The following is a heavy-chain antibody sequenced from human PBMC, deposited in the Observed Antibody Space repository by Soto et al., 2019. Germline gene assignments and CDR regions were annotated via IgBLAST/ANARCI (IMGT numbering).Heavy chain of an antibody. CDR2: INHSGST. CDR1: GGSFSGYY. V-gene: IGHV4-34*01. J-gene: IGHJ4*02. D-gene: IGHD3-10*01. CDR3: ASSEYGSGKLVLDY. Sequence: SETLSLTCAVYGGSFSGYYWSWIRQPPGKGLEWIGEINHSGSTNYNPSLKSRVTISVDTSKNQFSLKLSSVTAADTAVYYCASSEYGSGKLVLDYWGQRTLVIVSS.